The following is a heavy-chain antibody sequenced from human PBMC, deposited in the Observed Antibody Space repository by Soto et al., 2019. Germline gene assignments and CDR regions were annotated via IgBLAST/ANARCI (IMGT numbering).Heavy chain of an antibody. CDR1: GYTFTGYY. J-gene: IGHJ3*02. Sequence: ASVKVSCKASGYTFTGYYMHCVRQAPGQGLECMGWMNTNSGGTKYPKKFKGWVTTTRDTSIRTAYMATTRLRSDETAVYYCARDGNRSGPHAFDIWGKGTMVTVSS. D-gene: IGHD6-19*01. CDR3: ARDGNRSGPHAFDI. V-gene: IGHV1-2*04. CDR2: MNTNSGGT.